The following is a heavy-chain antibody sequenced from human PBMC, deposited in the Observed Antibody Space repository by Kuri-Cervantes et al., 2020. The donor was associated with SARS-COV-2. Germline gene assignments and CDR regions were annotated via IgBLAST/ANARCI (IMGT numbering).Heavy chain of an antibody. Sequence: GESLKISCAASGFTFSSYDMHWVRQATGKGLERVSAIGTAGDTYCPGSVKGRFTISRENAKNSLYLQMNSLRAGDTAVYYCARARGTGLDYWGQGTLVTVSS. CDR2: IGTAGDT. D-gene: IGHD3-16*01. V-gene: IGHV3-13*01. J-gene: IGHJ4*02. CDR1: GFTFSSYD. CDR3: ARARGTGLDY.